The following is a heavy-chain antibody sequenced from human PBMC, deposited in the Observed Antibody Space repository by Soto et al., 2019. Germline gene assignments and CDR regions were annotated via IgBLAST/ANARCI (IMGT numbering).Heavy chain of an antibody. Sequence: GSVKVSCKASGYTFTGYYMHGVRQAPGQGREWMGWSNPNSGGTNYAQKFQGWVTMTRDTSISTAKMELSRMRSDDTAVYYCARDATHPHYGMDVWGQGTTVTVSS. CDR1: GYTFTGYY. J-gene: IGHJ6*02. CDR3: ARDATHPHYGMDV. V-gene: IGHV1-2*04. CDR2: SNPNSGGT.